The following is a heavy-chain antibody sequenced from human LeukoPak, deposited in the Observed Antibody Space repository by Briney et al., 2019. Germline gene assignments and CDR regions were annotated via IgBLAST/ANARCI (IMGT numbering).Heavy chain of an antibody. J-gene: IGHJ6*02. V-gene: IGHV4-4*07. Sequence: PSETLSLTCTVSGGSISSYYWSWIRQPAGNGLEWIGRIYTSGSTHYNPSLKSRVTMSVDTSKNQFSLKLSSVTAADTAVYYCARSGSPDYYYYYGMDVWGQGTTVTVSS. CDR3: ARSGSPDYYYYYGMDV. CDR2: IYTSGST. CDR1: GGSISSYY. D-gene: IGHD1-14*01.